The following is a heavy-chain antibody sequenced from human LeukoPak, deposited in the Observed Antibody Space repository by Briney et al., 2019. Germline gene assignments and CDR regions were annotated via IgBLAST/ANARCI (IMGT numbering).Heavy chain of an antibody. V-gene: IGHV4-39*07. CDR3: ARGCCGSYGAKRTLFDY. J-gene: IGHJ4*02. D-gene: IGHD1-26*01. CDR2: INHSGST. CDR1: GGSMTSSNYY. Sequence: SETLSLTCTVSGGSMTSSNYYWGWIRQPPGKGLEWIGEINHSGSTNYNPSLKSRVTISVDTSKNQFSLKLSSVTAADTAVYYCARGCCGSYGAKRTLFDYWGQGTLVTVSS.